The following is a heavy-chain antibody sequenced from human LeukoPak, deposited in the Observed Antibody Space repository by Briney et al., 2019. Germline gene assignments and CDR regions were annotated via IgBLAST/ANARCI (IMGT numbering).Heavy chain of an antibody. CDR3: ASSPREGYSYGGDDY. CDR2: ISSSSSYI. V-gene: IGHV3-21*01. Sequence: KTGGSLRLSCAASGFTFSSYSMNWVRQAPGKGLEWVSSISSSSSYIYYADSVKGRFTISRDNAKNSLYLQMNSLRAEDTAVYYCASSPREGYSYGGDDYWGQGTLVTVSS. J-gene: IGHJ4*02. D-gene: IGHD5-18*01. CDR1: GFTFSSYS.